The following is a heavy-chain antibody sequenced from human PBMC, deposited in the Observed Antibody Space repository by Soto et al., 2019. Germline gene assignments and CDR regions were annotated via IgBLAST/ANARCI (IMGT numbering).Heavy chain of an antibody. CDR3: ATGIVVVPAAIRDY. CDR1: GYTFTSYD. D-gene: IGHD2-2*01. J-gene: IGHJ4*02. Sequence: QVQLVQSGAEVKKPGASVKVSCKASGYTFTSYDINWVRQATGQGLEWMGWMNPNSGNTGYAQKYQGRVTMTRNTSISTAYMELSSLRSEDTAVYYCATGIVVVPAAIRDYWGQGTLVTVSS. CDR2: MNPNSGNT. V-gene: IGHV1-8*01.